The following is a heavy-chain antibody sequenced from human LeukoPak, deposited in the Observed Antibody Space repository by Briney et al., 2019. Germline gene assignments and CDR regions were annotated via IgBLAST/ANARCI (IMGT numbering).Heavy chain of an antibody. CDR1: GFTFSSYE. CDR2: ISSSGSTI. D-gene: IGHD6-19*01. V-gene: IGHV3-48*03. Sequence: GGSLRLSCAASGFTFSSYEMNWVRQAPGKGLEWVSYISSSGSTIYYADSVKGRFTISRDNAKNSLYLQMNSLRAEDTAVYYCAREYSSGYGMDYWGQGTLVTVSS. CDR3: AREYSSGYGMDY. J-gene: IGHJ4*02.